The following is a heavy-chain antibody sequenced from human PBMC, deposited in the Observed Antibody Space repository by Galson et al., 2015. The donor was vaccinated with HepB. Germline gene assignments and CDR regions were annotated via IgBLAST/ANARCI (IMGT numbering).Heavy chain of an antibody. D-gene: IGHD6-6*01. CDR2: VYYSGST. V-gene: IGHV4-39*01. Sequence: ETLSLTCTVSGGSISSSNYYWSWIRQPPGKGLEWIGTVYYSGSTYYNPSLKSRVSISVDTSKDQFSLKLSSVTAADTAVYYCARHSHRGWVPSIATHGGYYYGMDVWGQGTTVTVSS. CDR1: GGSISSSNYY. CDR3: ARHSHRGWVPSIATHGGYYYGMDV. J-gene: IGHJ6*02.